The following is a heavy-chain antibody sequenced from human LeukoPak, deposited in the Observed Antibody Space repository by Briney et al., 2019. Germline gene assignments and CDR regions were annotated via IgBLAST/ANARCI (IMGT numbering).Heavy chain of an antibody. CDR3: ARDYPPSSGMDV. V-gene: IGHV4-31*03. Sequence: SETLSLTCTVSGGSISSGGYYWSWIRQHPGKGLEWIGYIYYSGSTYYNPSLKGRVTISVDTSKNQFSLKLSSVTAADTAVYYCARDYPPSSGMDVWGQGTTVTVSS. D-gene: IGHD3-16*02. CDR2: IYYSGST. CDR1: GGSISSGGYY. J-gene: IGHJ6*02.